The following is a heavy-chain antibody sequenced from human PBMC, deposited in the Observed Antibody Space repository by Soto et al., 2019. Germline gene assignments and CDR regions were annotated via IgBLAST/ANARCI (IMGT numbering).Heavy chain of an antibody. CDR1: GFTFGDYA. CDR3: TRDGTAMKTTQHENTGY. CDR2: IRSKAYGGTT. D-gene: IGHD5-18*01. Sequence: PGGSLRLSCTASGFTFGDYAMSWFRQAPGKGLEWVGFIRSKAYGGTTEYAASVKGRFTISRDDSKSIAYLQMNSLKTEDTAVYYCTRDGTAMKTTQHENTGYWGQGTLVTVSS. J-gene: IGHJ4*02. V-gene: IGHV3-49*03.